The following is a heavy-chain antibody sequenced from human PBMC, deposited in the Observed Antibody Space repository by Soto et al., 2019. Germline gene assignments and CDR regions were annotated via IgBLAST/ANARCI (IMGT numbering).Heavy chain of an antibody. CDR1: GYTLTELS. D-gene: IGHD3-3*01. CDR3: ATAQITIFGVVTPYFDY. V-gene: IGHV1-24*01. Sequence: GASVKVSCKVSGYTLTELSMHWVRQAPGKGLEWMGGFDPEDGETIYAQKFQGRVTMTEDTSTDTAYMELSSLRSEDTAVYYCATAQITIFGVVTPYFDYWGQGTQVTVSS. J-gene: IGHJ4*02. CDR2: FDPEDGET.